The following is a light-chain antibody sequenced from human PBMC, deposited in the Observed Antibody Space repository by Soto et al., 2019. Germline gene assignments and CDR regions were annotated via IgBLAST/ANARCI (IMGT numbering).Light chain of an antibody. Sequence: EIVLTQSPGTLSLSPGERATLSCRASQTVSSSLAWYQQKPGQAPRLLIYDASGRATGIPDRFSGSGSGTDFTLTISRLQPEDFAVYYCQHYGSSRTFGQGTKVDIK. CDR2: DAS. CDR3: QHYGSSRT. CDR1: QTVSSS. V-gene: IGKV3-20*01. J-gene: IGKJ1*01.